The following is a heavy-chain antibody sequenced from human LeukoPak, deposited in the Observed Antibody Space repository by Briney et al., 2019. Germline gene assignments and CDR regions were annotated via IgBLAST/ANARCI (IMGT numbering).Heavy chain of an antibody. V-gene: IGHV4-59*12. Sequence: PSETLSLTCTVSGGSISSYYWSWIRQPPGKGLEWIGYIYYSGSTNYNPSLKSRVTISVDTSKNQFSLKLSSVTAADTAVYYCASGGGYDFDAFDIWGQGTMVTVSS. CDR2: IYYSGST. J-gene: IGHJ3*02. D-gene: IGHD5-12*01. CDR1: GGSISSYY. CDR3: ASGGGYDFDAFDI.